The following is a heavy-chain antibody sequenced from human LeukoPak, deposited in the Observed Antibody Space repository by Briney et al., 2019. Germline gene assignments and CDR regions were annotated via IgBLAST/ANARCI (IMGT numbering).Heavy chain of an antibody. D-gene: IGHD3-22*01. CDR2: MNPNSGNT. CDR3: ARADSPEYFQH. J-gene: IGHJ1*01. Sequence: GASVNVSCKASGYTFTSYDINWVRQAPGQGLEWMGWMNPNSGNTGYAQKFQGRVTITADKSTSTAYMELSSLRSEDTAVYYCARADSPEYFQHWGQGTLVTVSS. CDR1: GYTFTSYD. V-gene: IGHV1-8*01.